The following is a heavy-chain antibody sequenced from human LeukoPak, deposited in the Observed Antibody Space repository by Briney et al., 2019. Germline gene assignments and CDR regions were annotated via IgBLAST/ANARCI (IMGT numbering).Heavy chain of an antibody. J-gene: IGHJ2*01. CDR2: IIRPFGII. CDR1: GDSFGSYV. CDR3: AKEGVTGLVTGYLNR. V-gene: IGHV1-69*17. Sequence: GSSVKVSCMQCGDSFGSYVVCWVRQTPRQRVEWMGEIIRPFGIIHSAQKFQSSLTISADKSTSTVYMQVSSLRSEETAMYYCAKEGVTGLVTGYLNRWGGGTLVTVSA. D-gene: IGHD5-18*01.